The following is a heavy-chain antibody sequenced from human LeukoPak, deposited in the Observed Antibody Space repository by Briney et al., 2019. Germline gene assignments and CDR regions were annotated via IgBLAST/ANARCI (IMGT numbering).Heavy chain of an antibody. J-gene: IGHJ5*02. D-gene: IGHD3-3*01. Sequence: SETLSLTCTVSGGSISSSSYYWGWIRQPPGKGLEWIGSIYYSGSTYYNPSLKSRVTISVDTSKNQFSLKLSSVTAADTAVYYCASHNGAGDYDFWSGYDRGEDWFDPWGQGTLVTVSS. CDR1: GGSISSSSYY. CDR2: IYYSGST. CDR3: ASHNGAGDYDFWSGYDRGEDWFDP. V-gene: IGHV4-39*01.